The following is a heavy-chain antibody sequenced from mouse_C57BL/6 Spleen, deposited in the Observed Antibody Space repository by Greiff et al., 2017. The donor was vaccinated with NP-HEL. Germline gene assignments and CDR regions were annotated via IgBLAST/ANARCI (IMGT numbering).Heavy chain of an antibody. CDR3: ARSYYGSSHWYFDV. Sequence: VKLMESGAELVRPGTSVKMSCKASGYTFTNYWIGWAKQRPGHGLEWIGDIYPGGGYTNYNEKFKGKATLTADKSSSTAYMQFSSLTSEDSAIYYCARSYYGSSHWYFDVWGTGTTVTVSS. D-gene: IGHD1-1*01. CDR1: GYTFTNYW. V-gene: IGHV1-63*01. J-gene: IGHJ1*03. CDR2: IYPGGGYT.